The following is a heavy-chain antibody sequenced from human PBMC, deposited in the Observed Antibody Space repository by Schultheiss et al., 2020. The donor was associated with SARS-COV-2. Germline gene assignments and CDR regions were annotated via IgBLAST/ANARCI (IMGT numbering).Heavy chain of an antibody. CDR2: IYSGGST. D-gene: IGHD3-22*01. J-gene: IGHJ6*02. Sequence: GSLRLSCAASGFTFSSYGMHWVRQAPGKGLEWVSVIYSGGSTYYADSVKGRFTISRDNAKNSLYLQMNSLRDEDTAVYYCARETLYDSSGYYLHLYYYYGMDVCGQGTTVTVSS. CDR1: GFTFSSYG. CDR3: ARETLYDSSGYYLHLYYYYGMDV. V-gene: IGHV3-NL1*01.